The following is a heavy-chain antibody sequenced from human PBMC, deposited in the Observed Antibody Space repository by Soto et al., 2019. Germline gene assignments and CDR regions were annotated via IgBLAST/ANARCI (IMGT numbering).Heavy chain of an antibody. CDR1: EFTFDDYA. D-gene: IGHD3-16*02. V-gene: IGHV3-9*01. Sequence: PRGSIILSSAASEFTFDDYARLWIRQKTGKGPEWVPGNTWNSGSIGYADSEKGRFTISRDNAKNSLYMQMNSVRAEDTALYYCAKAGYDYIWGSYRSEAPFDYWGQGTLFTVSS. J-gene: IGHJ4*02. CDR2: NTWNSGSI. CDR3: AKAGYDYIWGSYRSEAPFDY.